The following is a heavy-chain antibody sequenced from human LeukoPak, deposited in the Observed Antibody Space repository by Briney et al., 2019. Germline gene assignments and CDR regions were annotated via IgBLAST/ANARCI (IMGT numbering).Heavy chain of an antibody. J-gene: IGHJ4*02. Sequence: GGALRLSCAASGFTFSSYWMSWVRQAPGKGVEWVANIKQDGSEKYYVDSVKGRFTISRDNAKNSLYLQMNSLRAEDTAVYYCARPVVVPAAFDYWGQGTLVTVSS. CDR2: IKQDGSEK. CDR1: GFTFSSYW. V-gene: IGHV3-7*01. CDR3: ARPVVVPAAFDY. D-gene: IGHD2-2*01.